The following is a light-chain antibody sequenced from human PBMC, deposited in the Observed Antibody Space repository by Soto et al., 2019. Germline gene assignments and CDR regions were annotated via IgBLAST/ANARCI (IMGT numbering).Light chain of an antibody. V-gene: IGKV1-5*03. CDR2: GAA. CDR3: EQYYSYPLT. Sequence: DIQMTQYPSTLSASVGDIVTITCRASQTIRSWLAWYQPKPGKAPKILIYGAATLQNGVPSRFSGSGAGTASTLSISSLQPDDFAAYYGEQYYSYPLTLGGGTKVELK. J-gene: IGKJ4*02. CDR1: QTIRSW.